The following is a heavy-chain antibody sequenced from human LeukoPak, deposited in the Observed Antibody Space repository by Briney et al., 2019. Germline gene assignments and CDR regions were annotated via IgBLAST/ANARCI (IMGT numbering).Heavy chain of an antibody. D-gene: IGHD1-14*01. V-gene: IGHV4-31*03. CDR3: ARDSGTGRARGRTYFDY. CDR1: GGSISSGGYY. CDR2: IYYIGST. J-gene: IGHJ4*02. Sequence: KASQTLSLTCSVSGGSISSGGYYWSWIRQHPGKGLEWIGYIYYIGSTYYNPSLKSRVTISVDTSKNQFSLNLSSVTAADTAVYYCARDSGTGRARGRTYFDYWGQGTLVTVSS.